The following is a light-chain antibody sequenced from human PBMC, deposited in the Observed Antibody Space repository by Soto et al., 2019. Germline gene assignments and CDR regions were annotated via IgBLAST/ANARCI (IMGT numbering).Light chain of an antibody. V-gene: IGKV3-15*01. J-gene: IGKJ2*01. CDR3: QQSYTLPFT. CDR2: GAS. Sequence: EIVMTQSPATLSVSPGESATLSCTASQSVGKNLAWCQQKPGQAPRLLIYGASTRATGIPARFSGSGSGTEFTLTISSLQSEDFATYFCQQSYTLPFTFGPGTKLE. CDR1: QSVGKN.